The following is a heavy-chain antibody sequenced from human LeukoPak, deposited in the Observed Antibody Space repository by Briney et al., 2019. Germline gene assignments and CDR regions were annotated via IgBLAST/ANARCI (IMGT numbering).Heavy chain of an antibody. D-gene: IGHD2-15*01. CDR2: INPNSGGT. CDR3: ARVRVVVVAATLLMDGMDV. V-gene: IGHV1-2*02. Sequence: ASVKVSCKASGYTFTGYYMHWVRQAPGQGLEWMGWINPNSGGTNYAQKFQGRVTMTRDTSISTAYMELSRLRSDDTAVYYCARVRVVVVAATLLMDGMDVWGQGTTVTDSS. CDR1: GYTFTGYY. J-gene: IGHJ6*02.